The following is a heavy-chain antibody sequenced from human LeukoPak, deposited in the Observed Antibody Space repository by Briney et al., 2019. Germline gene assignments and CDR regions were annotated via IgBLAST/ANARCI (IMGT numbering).Heavy chain of an antibody. CDR2: ISSNSDYI. J-gene: IGHJ4*02. CDR3: ARDGMTGYSFDY. CDR1: GFTFSSYS. Sequence: GGSLRLSCAASGFTFSSYSINWVRQAPGKGLEWVSSISSNSDYIYYADSVKGRFTISRDNARDSLYLEMISLRAEDTALYYCARDGMTGYSFDYWGQGTLVTVSS. V-gene: IGHV3-21*01.